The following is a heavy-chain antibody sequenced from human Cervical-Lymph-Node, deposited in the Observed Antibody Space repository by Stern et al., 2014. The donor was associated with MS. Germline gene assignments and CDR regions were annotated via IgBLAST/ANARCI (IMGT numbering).Heavy chain of an antibody. CDR3: ARRSCSGNACHMDV. V-gene: IGHV4-39*01. J-gene: IGHJ6*02. D-gene: IGHD6-25*01. CDR1: GDSISTSSYS. Sequence: QLQLQESGPGLVKPSETLSLTCTVSGDSISTSSYSWGWIRQPPGKGLEWIASIFESGDTYYNPSLKSRVSISVDTSKKQFLRKLTSVTAADTAVYYCARRSCSGNACHMDVWGQGTTATVSS. CDR2: IFESGDT.